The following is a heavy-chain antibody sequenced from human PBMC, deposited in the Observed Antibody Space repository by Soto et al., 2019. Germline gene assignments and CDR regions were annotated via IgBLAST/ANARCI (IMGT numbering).Heavy chain of an antibody. D-gene: IGHD5-12*01. J-gene: IGHJ4*02. CDR2: TYYTGRT. Sequence: PSETLSPTCAVYSASFIGYYWSWILQPPWKGLKWIGYTYYTGRTTNNPSLKTRATIPVKTPKNQPSLKLTSVTAAAPAVYYCRSTKKWVAFDYWGRGALVTVSS. V-gene: IGHV4-34*11. CDR1: SASFIGYY. CDR3: RSTKKWVAFDY.